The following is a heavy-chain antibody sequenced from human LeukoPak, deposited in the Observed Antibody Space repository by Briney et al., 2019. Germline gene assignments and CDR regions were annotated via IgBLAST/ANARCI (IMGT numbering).Heavy chain of an antibody. D-gene: IGHD6-19*01. J-gene: IGHJ4*02. V-gene: IGHV4-59*01. Sequence: SESLSLTCTVSGGSISSYYWSWIRQPPGKGLEWIGYISYSGSTNYNPSLKSRVTISVDTSKNQFSLKLSSVTAADTAVYYCASTGEMYRSGWYFEYWGQGTLVTVSS. CDR1: GGSISSYY. CDR3: ASTGEMYRSGWYFEY. CDR2: ISYSGST.